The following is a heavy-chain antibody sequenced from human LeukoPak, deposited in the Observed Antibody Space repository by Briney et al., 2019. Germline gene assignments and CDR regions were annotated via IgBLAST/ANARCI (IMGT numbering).Heavy chain of an antibody. Sequence: RSETLSLTCAVYGGSFSGYYRSWIRQPPGKGLEWIGEINHSGSTNYNPSLTSRVTISVDTSKNQFSLKLSSVTAADTAVYYCAREGGSGWFYYGMDVWGQGTTVTVSS. CDR3: AREGGSGWFYYGMDV. V-gene: IGHV4-34*01. CDR1: GGSFSGYY. D-gene: IGHD6-19*01. CDR2: INHSGST. J-gene: IGHJ6*02.